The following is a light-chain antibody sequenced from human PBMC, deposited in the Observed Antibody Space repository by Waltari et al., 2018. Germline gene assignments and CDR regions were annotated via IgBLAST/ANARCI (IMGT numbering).Light chain of an antibody. J-gene: IGKJ1*01. CDR1: QSVLYSLNKQNY. V-gene: IGKV4-1*01. Sequence: DIVMTQSPDSLAVSMGERATINCKSSQSVLYSLNKQNYLAWYQQKPGQPPKLLISWASHRESGVPDRFSGSWYGTDFTLTVSSLQAEDVAVYYCLQCYTTHWGFGQGTKVEIK. CDR2: WAS. CDR3: LQCYTTHWG.